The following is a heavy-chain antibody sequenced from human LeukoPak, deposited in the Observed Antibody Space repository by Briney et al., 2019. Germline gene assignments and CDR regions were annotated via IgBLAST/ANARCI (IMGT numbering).Heavy chain of an antibody. J-gene: IGHJ3*01. CDR3: ARLGEKYYIDSGSYYKASTGFDV. D-gene: IGHD3-10*01. CDR1: GGSISSGGYY. Sequence: PSETLSLTCTVSGGSISSGGYYWSWIRQHPGKGLEWIGYIYYSGSTYYNPSLKSRVTISVDTSKNQFPLKLSSVTAADTAAYYCARLGEKYYIDSGSYYKASTGFDVWGQGTLVTVSS. CDR2: IYYSGST. V-gene: IGHV4-31*03.